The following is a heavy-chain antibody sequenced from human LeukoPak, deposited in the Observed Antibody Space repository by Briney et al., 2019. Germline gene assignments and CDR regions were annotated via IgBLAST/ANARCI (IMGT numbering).Heavy chain of an antibody. D-gene: IGHD2-2*01. CDR2: IYSSGSA. CDR3: ARPKYAYYFDY. J-gene: IGHJ4*02. CDR1: GGSINSNNYY. V-gene: IGHV4-39*01. Sequence: SETLSLTCTVSGGSINSNNYYWGWIRQPPGKGLEWIGSIYSSGSAYYNPSLKSRVTISVDTSKNQFSLKLSSVTAADTAVYYCARPKYAYYFDYWGQGTLVTVSS.